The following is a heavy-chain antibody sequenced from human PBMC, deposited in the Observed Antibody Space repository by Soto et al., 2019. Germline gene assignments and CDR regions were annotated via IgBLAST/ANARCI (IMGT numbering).Heavy chain of an antibody. V-gene: IGHV3-33*01. J-gene: IGHJ3*02. CDR3: AREGPIPYGSGSLGAFDI. Sequence: GGSLRLSCAASGFTFSSYGMHWVRQAPGKGLEWVAVIWYDGSNKYYADSVKGRFTISRDNSKNTLYLQMNSLRAEDTAVYYCAREGPIPYGSGSLGAFDIWGQGTMVTVSS. CDR2: IWYDGSNK. D-gene: IGHD3-10*01. CDR1: GFTFSSYG.